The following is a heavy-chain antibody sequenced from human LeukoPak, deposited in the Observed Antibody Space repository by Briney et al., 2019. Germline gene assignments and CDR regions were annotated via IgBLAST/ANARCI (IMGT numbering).Heavy chain of an antibody. Sequence: GESLKISCKGSGYSFTNYWIAWVRQMPGKGLEWMGIIYPGDSDTRYSPSFQGQVTISADKSISTAYLQWSSLEASDTAMYYCARRGYYDSSGYYNFDYWGRGTLVTVSS. V-gene: IGHV5-51*01. CDR2: IYPGDSDT. J-gene: IGHJ4*02. CDR3: ARRGYYDSSGYYNFDY. CDR1: GYSFTNYW. D-gene: IGHD3-22*01.